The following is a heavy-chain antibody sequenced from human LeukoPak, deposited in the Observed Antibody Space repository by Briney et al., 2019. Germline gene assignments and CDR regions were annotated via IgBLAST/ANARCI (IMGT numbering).Heavy chain of an antibody. CDR1: GGXISSYY. CDR2: IHYSGST. CDR3: ARARYSSSWYSFDYFDY. D-gene: IGHD6-13*01. V-gene: IGHV4-59*12. J-gene: IGHJ4*02. Sequence: PSETLSLTCTVSGGXISSYYCNWIRQAPGKGLEWIGYIHYSGSTNHNSSLKSRVTISVDTSKNQFSLKLSSVTAADTAVYYCARARYSSSWYSFDYFDYWGQGTLVTVSS.